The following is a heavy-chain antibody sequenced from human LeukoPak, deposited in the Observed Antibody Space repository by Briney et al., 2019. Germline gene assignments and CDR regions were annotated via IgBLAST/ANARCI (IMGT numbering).Heavy chain of an antibody. J-gene: IGHJ4*02. V-gene: IGHV3-7*04. CDR1: GFTFGNFW. CDR2: IHPEGDEK. Sequence: GGSLRLSCVASGFTFGNFWMSWVRHSPGRGLEWVANIHPEGDEKYHVESVMGRFTISRDNAESSLFLQMNGLRAEDTAVYYCARGDAFSGDHWGQGTLVTVSS. CDR3: ARGDAFSGDH.